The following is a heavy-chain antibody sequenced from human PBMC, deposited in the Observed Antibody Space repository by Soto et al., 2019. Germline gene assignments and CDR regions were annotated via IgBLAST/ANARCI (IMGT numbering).Heavy chain of an antibody. V-gene: IGHV3-9*01. CDR3: AKEHSSSWSNWFDP. CDR2: ISWNSGSI. J-gene: IGHJ5*02. Sequence: GGSLRLSCAASGFTFDDYAMHWVRQAPGKGLEWVSGISWNSGSIGYADSVKGRFTISRDNAKNSLYLQMNSLRAEDTALYYCAKEHSSSWSNWFDPWGQGTLVTVSS. CDR1: GFTFDDYA. D-gene: IGHD6-13*01.